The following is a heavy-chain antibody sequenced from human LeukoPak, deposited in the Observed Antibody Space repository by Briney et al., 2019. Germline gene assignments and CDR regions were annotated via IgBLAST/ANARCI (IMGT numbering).Heavy chain of an antibody. CDR1: GFIFSSYA. D-gene: IGHD6-13*01. CDR2: ISGSGGRT. V-gene: IGHV3-23*01. Sequence: GGSLRLSCAVSGFIFSSYAMTWVRQAPGKGLEWVSTISGSGGRTPYADSVKGRFTISRDNSKNTLYLQMNSLRAEDTAVYFCARGRGESIAATGEDWGQGTLVTVSS. CDR3: ARGRGESIAATGED. J-gene: IGHJ4*02.